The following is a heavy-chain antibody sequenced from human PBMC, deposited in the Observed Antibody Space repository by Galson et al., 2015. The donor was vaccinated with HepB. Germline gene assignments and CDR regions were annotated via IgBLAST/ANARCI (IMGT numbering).Heavy chain of an antibody. D-gene: IGHD1-26*01. Sequence: SVKVSCKASGYTFTGYYMHWVRQAPGQGLEWMGRINPNSGGTNYAQKFQGKVTMTRDTSISTAYMELSRLRSDDTAVYYCARVSDSGSYPSGFDYWGQGTLVTVSS. J-gene: IGHJ4*02. V-gene: IGHV1-2*06. CDR1: GYTFTGYY. CDR3: ARVSDSGSYPSGFDY. CDR2: INPNSGGT.